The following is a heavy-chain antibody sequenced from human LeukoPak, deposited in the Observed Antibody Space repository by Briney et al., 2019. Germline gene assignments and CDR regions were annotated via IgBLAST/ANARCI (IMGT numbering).Heavy chain of an antibody. CDR1: GFTVSSNY. Sequence: GGSLRLSCAASGFTVSSNYMSWVRQAPGKGLEWVSVIYSGGSTHYADSVKGRFTISRDNSKNTLYLQMNSLRAEDTAVYYCASADYYDSSGYYLGVAFDYWGQGTLVTVSS. D-gene: IGHD3-22*01. V-gene: IGHV3-53*01. CDR2: IYSGGST. J-gene: IGHJ4*02. CDR3: ASADYYDSSGYYLGVAFDY.